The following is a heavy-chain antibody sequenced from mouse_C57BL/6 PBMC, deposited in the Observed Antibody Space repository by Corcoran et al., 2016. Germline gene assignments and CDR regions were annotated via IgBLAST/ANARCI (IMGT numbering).Heavy chain of an antibody. CDR3: ARGAY. J-gene: IGHJ3*01. Sequence: EVQLQQSGPERVKPGASVKISCKASGYTFTDYYMNWVKQSHGKSLEWIGDINPNNGGTSYNQKFKGKATLTVDKSSSTAYMELRSLTSEDSAVYYCARGAYWGQGTLVTVSA. CDR1: GYTFTDYY. CDR2: INPNNGGT. V-gene: IGHV1-26*01.